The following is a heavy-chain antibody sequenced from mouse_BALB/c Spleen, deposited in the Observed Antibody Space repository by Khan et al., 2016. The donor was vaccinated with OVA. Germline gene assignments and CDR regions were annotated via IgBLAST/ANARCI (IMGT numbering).Heavy chain of an antibody. V-gene: IGHV1-20*02. CDR1: GYSFTGYF. J-gene: IGHJ2*01. Sequence: VQLQQSGPELVKPGASVKISCKASGYSFTGYFMHWVMQSHGKSLEWIGRINPHIGETFYNQKFKGKATLTVDASSSTAHMELRSLASEDSAVYFCARIDGSDFDYWGQGTTLTVSS. D-gene: IGHD1-1*01. CDR3: ARIDGSDFDY. CDR2: INPHIGET.